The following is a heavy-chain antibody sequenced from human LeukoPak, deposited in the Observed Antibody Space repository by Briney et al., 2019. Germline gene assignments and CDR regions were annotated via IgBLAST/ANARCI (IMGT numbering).Heavy chain of an antibody. CDR1: GESFSGYY. CDR2: ISHSGST. CDR3: ARKYCSTTSCSYGFDV. J-gene: IGHJ3*01. D-gene: IGHD2-2*01. Sequence: SETLSLTCAVYGESFSGYYWSWIRQPPGKALEWIGEISHSGSTNYNPSLGSRVTISVDASKNQFSLKLNSVTAADTAVYFCARKYCSTTSCSYGFDVWGQGTMVTDSS. V-gene: IGHV4-34*01.